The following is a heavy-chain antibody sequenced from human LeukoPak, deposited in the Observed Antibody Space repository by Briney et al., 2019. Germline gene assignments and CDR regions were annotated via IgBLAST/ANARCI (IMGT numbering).Heavy chain of an antibody. Sequence: LEASVKVSCKASGYTFTGYYIHWVRQAPGQGLEWMGWISPNSGGTNYAQKFQGRVAMTRATSITAYMELSRLTSDDTAMYYCARGGTERYYLGPLVFQFWGQGTLVTVSS. CDR2: ISPNSGGT. J-gene: IGHJ1*01. CDR3: ARGGTERYYLGPLVFQF. D-gene: IGHD3-10*01. V-gene: IGHV1-2*02. CDR1: GYTFTGYY.